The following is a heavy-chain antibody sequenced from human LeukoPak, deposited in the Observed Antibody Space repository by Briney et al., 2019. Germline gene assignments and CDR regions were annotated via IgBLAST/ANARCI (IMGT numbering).Heavy chain of an antibody. Sequence: GGSLSLSCAASGFTFSSYSMNWVRQAPGKGLEWVSYISSSSDSIYYADSVKGRFTISRDNAKNSLYLQMSSLRDEDTAVYFCTRXRYFHHWGQGTLVTVSS. V-gene: IGHV3-48*02. CDR2: ISSSSDSI. J-gene: IGHJ1*01. CDR1: GFTFSSYS. CDR3: TRXRYFHH.